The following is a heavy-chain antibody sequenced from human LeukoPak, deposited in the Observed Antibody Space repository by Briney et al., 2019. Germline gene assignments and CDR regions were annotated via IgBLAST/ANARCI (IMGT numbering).Heavy chain of an antibody. CDR3: ARDPSHSSGWYDY. V-gene: IGHV3-74*01. CDR2: INSDGSST. J-gene: IGHJ4*02. D-gene: IGHD6-19*01. CDR1: GFTLSSYS. Sequence: GRCLRLSCAPSGFTLSSYSTHWAPQPPGKGLVWVSRINSDGSSTSHTDSVKGRLTISRDNAKNTLYLQMNSLRAEDTAVYYCARDPSHSSGWYDYWGQGTLVTVSS.